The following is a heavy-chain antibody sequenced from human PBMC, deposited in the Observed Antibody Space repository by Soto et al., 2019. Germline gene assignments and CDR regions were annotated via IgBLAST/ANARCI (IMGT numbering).Heavy chain of an antibody. Sequence: QVQLVQSGSEVKKPGSSVKVSCKASGGSFSSNPISWVRQAPGQGLEWMAGIIPIFATVHYAQKFQCRVTITADESTSTAYMELTSLRSEDTAVYFCARGGRGYSSAPRYYFDYWGQGTLVTVSS. CDR1: GGSFSSNP. CDR3: ARGGRGYSSAPRYYFDY. CDR2: IIPIFATV. J-gene: IGHJ4*02. D-gene: IGHD5-18*01. V-gene: IGHV1-69*01.